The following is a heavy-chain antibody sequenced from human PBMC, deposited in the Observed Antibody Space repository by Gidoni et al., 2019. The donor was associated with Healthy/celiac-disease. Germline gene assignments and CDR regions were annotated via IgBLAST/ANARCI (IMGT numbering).Heavy chain of an antibody. CDR2: INPNSGGT. CDR3: ARSLPYYYDSSGQGYYFDY. CDR1: GYTFTGYY. Sequence: QVQLVQSGAEVKKPGASVKVSCKASGYTFTGYYMPLVRQAPGQGLEWMGWINPNSGGTNYAQKYQGRVTMTRDTSISTAYMELSRLRSDDTAVYYCARSLPYYYDSSGQGYYFDYWGQGTLVTVSS. J-gene: IGHJ4*02. V-gene: IGHV1-2*02. D-gene: IGHD3-22*01.